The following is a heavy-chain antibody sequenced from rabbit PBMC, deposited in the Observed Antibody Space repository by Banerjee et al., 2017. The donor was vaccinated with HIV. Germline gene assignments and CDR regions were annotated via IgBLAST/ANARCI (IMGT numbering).Heavy chain of an antibody. J-gene: IGHJ4*01. CDR1: GFSFSSAYD. CDR2: IYTGSGST. D-gene: IGHD1-1*01. Sequence: QQQLEESGGGLVKPGGSLTLTCAASGFSFSSAYDMCWVRQAPGKGLEWIACIYTGSGSTWYANWAKGRFTISKTSSTTVTLQMTSLTAADTATYFCARGYWTDGLHLWGPGTLVTVS. V-gene: IGHV1S45*01. CDR3: ARGYWTDGLHL.